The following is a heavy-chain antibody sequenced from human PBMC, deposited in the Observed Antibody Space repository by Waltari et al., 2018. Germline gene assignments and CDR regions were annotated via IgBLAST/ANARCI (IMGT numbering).Heavy chain of an antibody. Sequence: QVQLQQWGAGLLKPSETLSLTCAVYGGSFSGYYWRWLRQPPGKGLAWIGEINHSGSTNYNPSLKSRVTISVDTSKNQFSLKLSSVTAADTAVYYCARLGGSTKLKAFDIWGQGTMVTVSS. D-gene: IGHD2-2*01. CDR2: INHSGST. J-gene: IGHJ3*02. V-gene: IGHV4-34*01. CDR3: ARLGGSTKLKAFDI. CDR1: GGSFSGYY.